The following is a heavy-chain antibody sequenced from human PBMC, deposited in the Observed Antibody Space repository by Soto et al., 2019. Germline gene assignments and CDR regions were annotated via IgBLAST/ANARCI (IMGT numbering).Heavy chain of an antibody. Sequence: SETLSLTCTVSGGSISSSSYYWGWIRQPPGKGLEWIGSIYYSGSTYYNPSLKSRVTISVDTSKNQFSLKLSSVTAADTAVYYCARHHRGVHDILTGYLRDYYYYYMDVWGKGTTVTVSS. J-gene: IGHJ6*03. V-gene: IGHV4-39*01. CDR2: IYYSGST. CDR3: ARHHRGVHDILTGYLRDYYYYYMDV. D-gene: IGHD3-9*01. CDR1: GGSISSSSYY.